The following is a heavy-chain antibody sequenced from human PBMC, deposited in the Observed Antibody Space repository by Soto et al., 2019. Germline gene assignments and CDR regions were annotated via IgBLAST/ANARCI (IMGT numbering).Heavy chain of an antibody. Sequence: SESMSLTCTVSGGSISSGDSYWSWIRQSPGKGLEWIGYIYHSGSTYYKSSFRGRVTISVDTSKNQFSLNLNSVTAADTAVYFCAREGAASHSYYYGTDVRGQGTTVTVSS. J-gene: IGHJ6*02. CDR2: IYHSGST. CDR3: AREGAASHSYYYGTDV. D-gene: IGHD3-16*01. CDR1: GGSISSGDSY. V-gene: IGHV4-30-4*01.